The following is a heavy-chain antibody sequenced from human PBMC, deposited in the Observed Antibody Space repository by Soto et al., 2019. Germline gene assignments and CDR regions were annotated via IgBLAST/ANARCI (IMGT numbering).Heavy chain of an antibody. CDR2: ISWNSGSI. Sequence: EVQLVESGGGLVQPGRSLRISCAASGFTFDDYAMHWVRQAPGKGLEWVSGISWNSGSIGYADSVKGRFTISRDNAKNSLYLQMNSLRAEDTALYYCAKGVAAWGFFDYWGQGTLVTVSS. V-gene: IGHV3-9*01. CDR3: AKGVAAWGFFDY. J-gene: IGHJ4*02. D-gene: IGHD2-15*01. CDR1: GFTFDDYA.